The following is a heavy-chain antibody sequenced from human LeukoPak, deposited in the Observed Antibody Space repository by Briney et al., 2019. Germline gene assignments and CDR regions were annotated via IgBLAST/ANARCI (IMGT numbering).Heavy chain of an antibody. CDR3: ARARSAAGNFDF. V-gene: IGHV4-31*03. J-gene: IGHJ4*02. CDR2: IYYSGST. CDR1: VGSISGGGYS. Sequence: SETLSLTRTVSVGSISGGGYSWSWIRRHPGRGLGWFGYIYYSGSTYYNPSLKSRVTISADTSKNQFSLKLSSVTAADTAVYFCARARSAAGNFDFWGQGTLVTVSS. D-gene: IGHD6-13*01.